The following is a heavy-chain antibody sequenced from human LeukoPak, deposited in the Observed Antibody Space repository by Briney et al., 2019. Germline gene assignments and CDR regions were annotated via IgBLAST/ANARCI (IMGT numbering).Heavy chain of an antibody. J-gene: IGHJ4*02. Sequence: ASVKVYCKASGGTFTSYGISWVRQAPGQGLVWMGWISVYTGKTYHAQKFQARVTMTTDTSTTTAYMELRSLRSDDTAVYYCAKDRGWQYADYETVAVEHWGQGTLVTVSS. CDR3: AKDRGWQYADYETVAVEH. D-gene: IGHD4-17*01. V-gene: IGHV1-18*01. CDR2: ISVYTGKT. CDR1: GGTFTSYG.